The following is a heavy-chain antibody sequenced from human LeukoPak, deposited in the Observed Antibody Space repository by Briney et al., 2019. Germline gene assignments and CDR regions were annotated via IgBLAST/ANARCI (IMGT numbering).Heavy chain of an antibody. J-gene: IGHJ4*02. Sequence: GGSLRLSCAASGFTFSSYGMHWVRQAPGKGLEWVAVIWYDGSNKYYTDSVKGRFTISRDNSKNTLYLQMNSLRAEDTAVYYCARERGRYSYGYTGVPIFDYWGQGTLVTVSS. CDR1: GFTFSSYG. CDR3: ARERGRYSYGYTGVPIFDY. V-gene: IGHV3-33*01. CDR2: IWYDGSNK. D-gene: IGHD5-18*01.